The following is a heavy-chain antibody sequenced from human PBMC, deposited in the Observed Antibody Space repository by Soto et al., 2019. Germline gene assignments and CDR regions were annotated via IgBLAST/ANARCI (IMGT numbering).Heavy chain of an antibody. D-gene: IGHD5-12*01. CDR3: ARWLGYGPHFDY. J-gene: IGHJ4*02. CDR1: GGSISSGDYY. Sequence: PSETLSLTCTVSGGSISSGDYYWSWIRQPPGKGLECIGYIYYSGSTYYNPSLKSRVIISVDTSKNQFSLKLSSVTAADTAVYYCARWLGYGPHFDYWGQGILVTVSS. V-gene: IGHV4-30-4*01. CDR2: IYYSGST.